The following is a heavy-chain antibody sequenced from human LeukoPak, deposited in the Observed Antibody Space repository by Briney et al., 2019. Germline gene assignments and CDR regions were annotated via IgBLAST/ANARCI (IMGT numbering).Heavy chain of an antibody. CDR3: ARAAQTFGGVIFYFDY. Sequence: PGGSLRLSCAASGFTFDDYGMSWVRQAPGKGLEWATGINWNGGSTGYADSVKGRFTISRDNAKNSLYLQMNSLRAEDTALYYCARAAQTFGGVIFYFDYWGQRTLVTVSS. CDR2: INWNGGST. CDR1: GFTFDDYG. J-gene: IGHJ4*02. V-gene: IGHV3-20*04. D-gene: IGHD3-16*02.